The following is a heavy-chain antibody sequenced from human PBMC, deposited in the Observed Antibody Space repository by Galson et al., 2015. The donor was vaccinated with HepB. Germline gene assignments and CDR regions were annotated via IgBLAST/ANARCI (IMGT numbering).Heavy chain of an antibody. D-gene: IGHD3-3*01. CDR3: AKGGEDIRVLEWLLDRNGMDV. CDR2: IRGSGSRT. J-gene: IGHJ6*02. V-gene: IGHV3-23*01. CDR1: GFTFSNYA. Sequence: SLRLSCAASGFTFSNYAMSWVRQAPGKGLEWVSSIRGSGSRTYYADSVKGRFAISRDNSKNTLYLQMNSLRAEDTAVYYCAKGGEDIRVLEWLLDRNGMDVWGQGTTVTVSS.